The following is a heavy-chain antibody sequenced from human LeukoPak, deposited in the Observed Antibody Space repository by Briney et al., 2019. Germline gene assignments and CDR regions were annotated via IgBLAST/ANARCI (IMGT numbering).Heavy chain of an antibody. CDR2: MNPNSGNT. CDR3: ARAVRGYRTHNWFDP. V-gene: IGHV1-8*02. D-gene: IGHD5-18*01. Sequence: GASVKVSCKASGYTFTCYHMHWVRQAPGQGLEWMGWMNPNSGNTGYAQKFQGRVTMTRNTSISTAYMELSSLRSEDTAVYYCARAVRGYRTHNWFDPWGQGTLVTVSS. CDR1: GYTFTCYH. J-gene: IGHJ5*02.